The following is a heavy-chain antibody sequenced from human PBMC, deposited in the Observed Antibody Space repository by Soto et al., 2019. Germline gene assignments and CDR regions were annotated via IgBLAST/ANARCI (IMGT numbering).Heavy chain of an antibody. CDR2: IKSKTDGGTT. CDR3: TARLRYFDWLQY. J-gene: IGHJ4*02. D-gene: IGHD3-9*01. CDR1: GFTFSNAW. V-gene: IGHV3-15*01. Sequence: EVQLVESGGGLVKPGGSLRLSCAASGFTFSNAWMSWVRQAPGKGLEWVGRIKSKTDGGTTDYAAPVKGRFTISRDDSKNTLYLQMNSLKTEDTAVYYCTARLRYFDWLQYWGQGTLVTVSS.